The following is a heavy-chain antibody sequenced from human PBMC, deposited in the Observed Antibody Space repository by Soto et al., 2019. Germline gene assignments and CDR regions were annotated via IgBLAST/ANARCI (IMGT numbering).Heavy chain of an antibody. CDR3: ARAPVWQWNKLLFDY. CDR2: INHSGST. D-gene: IGHD6-19*01. V-gene: IGHV4-34*01. J-gene: IGHJ4*02. CDR1: GGSFSGYY. Sequence: TLSLTCAVYGGSFSGYYRSWIRQPPGKGLEWIGEINHSGSTNYNPSLKSRVTISVDTSKNQFSLKLSSVTAADTAVYYCARAPVWQWNKLLFDYWGQGTLVTVSS.